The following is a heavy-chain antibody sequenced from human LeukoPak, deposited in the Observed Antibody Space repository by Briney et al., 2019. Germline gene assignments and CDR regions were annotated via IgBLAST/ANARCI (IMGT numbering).Heavy chain of an antibody. J-gene: IGHJ6*02. CDR1: GFTFSSYS. Sequence: GGSLRLSCAASGFTFSSYSMNWVRQAPGKGLEWVSSISSSSSYIYYADSVKGRLTISRDNAKNSLYLQMNSLRAEDTAVYYCARGISHYDFWSGYYNGMDVWGQGTTVTVSS. V-gene: IGHV3-21*01. CDR2: ISSSSSYI. D-gene: IGHD3-3*01. CDR3: ARGISHYDFWSGYYNGMDV.